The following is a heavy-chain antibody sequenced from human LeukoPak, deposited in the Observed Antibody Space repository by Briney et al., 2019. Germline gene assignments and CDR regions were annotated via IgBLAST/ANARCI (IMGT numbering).Heavy chain of an antibody. CDR1: GGSISPYY. D-gene: IGHD2/OR15-2a*01. V-gene: IGHV4-59*08. CDR2: IHYSEST. CDR3: ARRPMSMTFDY. J-gene: IGHJ4*02. Sequence: AETLSLTCTVSGGSISPYYWSWIRQPPGEGMEWIGYIHYSESTNYKSSLKSRVTISLDTSKNQFSLELSSVTAADTAMYYCARRPMSMTFDYWGQGTLVTVSP.